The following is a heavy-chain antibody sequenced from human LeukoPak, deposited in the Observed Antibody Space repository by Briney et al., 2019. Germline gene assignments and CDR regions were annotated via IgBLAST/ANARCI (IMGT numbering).Heavy chain of an antibody. CDR3: VRHIKPAGPWDGMDV. D-gene: IGHD1-26*01. CDR1: GYTFTSYG. CDR2: ISAYNGNT. V-gene: IGHV1-18*01. J-gene: IGHJ6*02. Sequence: ASVKVFCKASGYTFTSYGISWVRQAPGQGLEWMGWISAYNGNTNYAQKLQGRVTMTIDTSTSTAYMELRSLKSDDTAVYYCVRHIKPAGPWDGMDVWGQGTTVIVSS.